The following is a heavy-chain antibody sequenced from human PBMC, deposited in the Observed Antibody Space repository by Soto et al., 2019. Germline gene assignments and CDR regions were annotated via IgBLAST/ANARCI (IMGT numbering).Heavy chain of an antibody. CDR2: ISGSGGST. CDR3: AKDQGSWQQLVRFFGY. D-gene: IGHD6-13*01. Sequence: EVQLLESGGGLVQPGGSLRLSCAASGFTFSSYAMSWVRQAPGKGLEWVSAISGSGGSTYYADSVKGRFTISRDTAKNTLYLQLNCLTAADTAVYYCAKDQGSWQQLVRFFGYWGQGTLVTVAS. V-gene: IGHV3-23*01. J-gene: IGHJ4*02. CDR1: GFTFSSYA.